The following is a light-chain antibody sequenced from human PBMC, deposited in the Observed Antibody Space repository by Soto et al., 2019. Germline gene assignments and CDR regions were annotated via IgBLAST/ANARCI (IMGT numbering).Light chain of an antibody. Sequence: QSVLTQPPSVSGAPGQRVTISCTGSSSNIGTGYDVHWYQQLPGTAPKLLIYGKSNRPSGVPDRFSGSKSGNTASLTISGLQAEDEADYYCSSYTSISALVFGTGTKLTVL. CDR1: SSNIGTGYD. V-gene: IGLV1-40*01. CDR2: GKS. CDR3: SSYTSISALV. J-gene: IGLJ1*01.